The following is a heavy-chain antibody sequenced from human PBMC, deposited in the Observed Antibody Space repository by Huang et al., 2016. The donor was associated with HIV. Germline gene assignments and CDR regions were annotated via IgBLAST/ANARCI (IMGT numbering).Heavy chain of an antibody. CDR3: ARGMSPNMYYYGMDV. V-gene: IGHV4-59*01. Sequence: QVQLQESGPGLVKPSETLSLTCTVSGVSIRSYYWSWIRQPPGKGLEWIGYIYYSGSTTDNPSLESRVTISVDTSKNQFSLKLGSVTAADTAEYYCARGMSPNMYYYGMDVWGQGTTVTVSS. CDR2: IYYSGST. J-gene: IGHJ6*02. CDR1: GVSIRSYY. D-gene: IGHD2-8*01.